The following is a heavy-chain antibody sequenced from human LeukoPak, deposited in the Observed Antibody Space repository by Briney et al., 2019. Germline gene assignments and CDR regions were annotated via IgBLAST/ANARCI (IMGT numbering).Heavy chain of an antibody. CDR3: ARDSPMTTVTIDYYYMDV. V-gene: IGHV4-59*01. J-gene: IGHJ6*03. CDR2: IYYSGST. D-gene: IGHD4-17*01. Sequence: PSETLSLTCTVSGGSISSYYWSWIRQPPGKGLEWIGYIYYSGSTNYNPSLKSRVTTSVDTSKNQFSLKLSSVTAADTAVYYCARDSPMTTVTIDYYYMDVWGKGTTVTVSS. CDR1: GGSISSYY.